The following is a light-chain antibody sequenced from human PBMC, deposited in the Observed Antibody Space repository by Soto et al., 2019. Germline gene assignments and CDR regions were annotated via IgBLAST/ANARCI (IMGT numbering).Light chain of an antibody. V-gene: IGKV2-30*01. CDR3: MQTAHWPYT. J-gene: IGKJ2*01. CDR2: KVF. Sequence: DIVMTQTPLSSPVTLGQPASISCTSSQSLVYADGNTYLNWLQQRPGQSPRRLIYKVFNRDSGVPDRFSGSASGSEFTLTISRVEAEDIGVYYCMQTAHWPYTFGRGTKVDIK. CDR1: QSLVYADGNTY.